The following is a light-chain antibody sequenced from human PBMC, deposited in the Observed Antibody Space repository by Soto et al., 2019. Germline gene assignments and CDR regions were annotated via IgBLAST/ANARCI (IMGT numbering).Light chain of an antibody. J-gene: IGLJ2*01. CDR2: DVI. CDR1: SSDVGAYNY. V-gene: IGLV2-14*03. CDR3: SSYTTSRSVV. Sequence: QSALTQPASVSGSPGQWITISCTGTSSDVGAYNYVSWYQKHPGTAPKLMIYDVINRPSGVSNRFSGSKSGNTASLSISGLRAEDEADYYCSSYTTSRSVVFGGGTQLTVL.